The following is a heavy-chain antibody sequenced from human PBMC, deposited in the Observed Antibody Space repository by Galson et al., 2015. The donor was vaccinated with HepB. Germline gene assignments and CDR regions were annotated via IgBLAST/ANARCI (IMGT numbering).Heavy chain of an antibody. CDR2: VNPRGGVT. J-gene: IGHJ3*02. D-gene: IGHD1-1*01. V-gene: IGHV1-2*02. Sequence: SCKASGFTFTDYYIHWVRQAPGQGLEWMGWVNPRGGVTDYAQKFQDRVTSTGDTSITTAYMEMSDMKSDDTAVYYCARSSLYNWNGYDAFDIRGQGTLVTVSS. CDR3: ARSSLYNWNGYDAFDI. CDR1: GFTFTDYY.